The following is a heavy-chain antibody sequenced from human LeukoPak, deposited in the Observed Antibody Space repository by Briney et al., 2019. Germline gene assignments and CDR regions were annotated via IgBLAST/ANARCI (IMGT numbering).Heavy chain of an antibody. CDR1: VGTFSSYA. D-gene: IGHD2-15*01. CDR2: IIPILGIA. J-gene: IGHJ5*02. CDR3: ARVVVAATGWFDP. Sequence: ASLKVSCKASVGTFSSYAISWVRQAPGQGLEWMGKIIPILGIANYAQKSQGRVKITADKPTSTAYMELSSLRSEDTAVYYCARVVVAATGWFDPWGQGTLVTVTS. V-gene: IGHV1-69*04.